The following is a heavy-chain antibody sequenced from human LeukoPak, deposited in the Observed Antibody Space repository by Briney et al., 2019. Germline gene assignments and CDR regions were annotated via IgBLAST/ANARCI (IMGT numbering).Heavy chain of an antibody. CDR3: AHRLQGSSYPYYFDY. V-gene: IGHV2-5*02. CDR1: GFSLSTSGVG. D-gene: IGHD6-6*01. Sequence: SGPTLVKPTQTLTLTCTFSGFSLSTSGVGVGWIRQHPGKALEWLALIYWDDDKRYSPSLKSRLTITKDTSKNQVVLTMTNMDSVDTATYYCAHRLQGSSYPYYFDYWGQGTLVTVSS. J-gene: IGHJ4*02. CDR2: IYWDDDK.